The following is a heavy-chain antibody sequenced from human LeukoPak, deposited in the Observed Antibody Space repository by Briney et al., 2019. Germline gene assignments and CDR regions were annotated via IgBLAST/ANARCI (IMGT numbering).Heavy chain of an antibody. J-gene: IGHJ4*02. CDR2: TSGSGGST. Sequence: GGSLRLSCAASGFTFSSYAMSWVRQAPGKGLEWVSATSGSGGSTYYADSVKGRFTISRDNSKNTLYLQMNSLRAEDTAVYYCANADYYGSGSYYDYWGQGTLVTVSS. D-gene: IGHD3-10*01. CDR3: ANADYYGSGSYYDY. CDR1: GFTFSSYA. V-gene: IGHV3-23*01.